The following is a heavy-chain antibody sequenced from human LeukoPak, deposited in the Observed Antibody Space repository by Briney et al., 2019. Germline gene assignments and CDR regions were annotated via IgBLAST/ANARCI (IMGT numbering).Heavy chain of an antibody. J-gene: IGHJ6*02. CDR3: ARDLERQQLVPGGYYYYYGMDV. Sequence: GGSLRLSCAASGFTFSSYAMSWVRQAPEKGLEWVATISGSSSYIYYADSVKGRFTISRDNAKNSLYLQMNSLRTEDTAVYYCARDLERQQLVPGGYYYYYGMDVWGQGTTVTVSS. D-gene: IGHD6-13*01. CDR1: GFTFSSYA. V-gene: IGHV3-21*01. CDR2: ISGSSSYI.